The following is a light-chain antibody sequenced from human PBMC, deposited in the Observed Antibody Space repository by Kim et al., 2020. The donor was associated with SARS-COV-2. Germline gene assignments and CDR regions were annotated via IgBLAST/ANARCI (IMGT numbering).Light chain of an antibody. CDR1: QRVGGS. CDR2: GTS. CDR3: QQYNKWPDT. V-gene: IGKV3-15*01. Sequence: SVSPGERATLSCRASQRVGGSVAWYQQKPGQAPRLLIYGTSARASGIPARFSGSGSGTEYTLTISSLQSEDFAIYYCQQYNKWPDTFGQGTKLEIK. J-gene: IGKJ2*01.